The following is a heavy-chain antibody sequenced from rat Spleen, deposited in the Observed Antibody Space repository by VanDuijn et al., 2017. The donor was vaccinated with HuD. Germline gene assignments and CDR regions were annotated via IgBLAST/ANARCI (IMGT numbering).Heavy chain of an antibody. Sequence: EVQLQESGPGLVKPSQSLSLTCSVTGHSITNGYRWNWIRKFPGNKLEWMGYINSAGNTLYNPSLKSRISITRHTSKNQFFLQLNSVTTEDTATYYCARSDGTHYYLPFIYWGQGALVTVSS. CDR3: ARSDGTHYYLPFIY. D-gene: IGHD1-12*02. CDR1: GHSITNGYR. CDR2: INSAGNT. V-gene: IGHV3-3*01. J-gene: IGHJ3*01.